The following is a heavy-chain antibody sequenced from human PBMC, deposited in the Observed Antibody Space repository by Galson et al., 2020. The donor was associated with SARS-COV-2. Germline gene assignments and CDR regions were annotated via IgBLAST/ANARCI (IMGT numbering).Heavy chain of an antibody. CDR2: LSISGSP. D-gene: IGHD3-10*01. V-gene: IGHV4-61*02. J-gene: IGHJ3*02. Sequence: SENLSLTCNVSGGSISSGTYFWSWIRQPAGKGLEWLGRLSISGSPNYNPSLETRISISVDTSKNQFSLKLTSVTAADTAVYYCAREGVTMIRGVTTFDIWGQGTMVSVSS. CDR1: GGSISSGTYF. CDR3: AREGVTMIRGVTTFDI.